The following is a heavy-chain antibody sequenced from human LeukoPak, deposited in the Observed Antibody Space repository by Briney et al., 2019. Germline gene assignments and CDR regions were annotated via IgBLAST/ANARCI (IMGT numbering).Heavy chain of an antibody. CDR1: GYTFANYS. J-gene: IGHJ3*02. Sequence: ASVKVSCKASGYTFANYSLSWVRQAPGQGLEWLGWISAYNANTNYAQKVQGRVTMTTDTSTSTAYMELRSLRSDDTAVYYCARDLAYCGGDCYHDVFDIWGQGTMVTVSS. CDR2: ISAYNANT. D-gene: IGHD2-21*02. V-gene: IGHV1-18*04. CDR3: ARDLAYCGGDCYHDVFDI.